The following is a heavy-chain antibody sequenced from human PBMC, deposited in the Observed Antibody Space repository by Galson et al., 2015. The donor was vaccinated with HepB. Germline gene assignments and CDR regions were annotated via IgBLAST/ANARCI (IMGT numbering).Heavy chain of an antibody. CDR1: GYTFTSYY. J-gene: IGHJ5*02. D-gene: IGHD2-2*01. V-gene: IGHV1-46*01. Sequence: SVKVSCKASGYTFTSYYMHWVRQAPGQGLEWMGIINPSGGSTSYAQKFQGRVTMTRDTSTSTVYMELSSLRSEDTAVYYCARAGVVVVPAAIYWFDPWGQGTLVTVSS. CDR2: INPSGGST. CDR3: ARAGVVVVPAAIYWFDP.